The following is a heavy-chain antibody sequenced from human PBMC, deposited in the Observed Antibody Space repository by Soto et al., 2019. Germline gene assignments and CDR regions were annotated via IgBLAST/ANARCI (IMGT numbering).Heavy chain of an antibody. CDR3: ARHRDSDSSGYYSYYYGMDV. CDR1: GGSISSYY. CDR2: IYYSGST. J-gene: IGHJ6*02. V-gene: IGHV4-59*08. Sequence: QVQLQESGPGLVKPSETLSLTCTVSGGSISSYYWSWIRQPPGKGLEWIGYIYYSGSTNYNPSLKSRATLSVDTSKNQFSLKLRSVPAADTAVYYCARHRDSDSSGYYSYYYGMDVWGQGTTVTVSS. D-gene: IGHD3-22*01.